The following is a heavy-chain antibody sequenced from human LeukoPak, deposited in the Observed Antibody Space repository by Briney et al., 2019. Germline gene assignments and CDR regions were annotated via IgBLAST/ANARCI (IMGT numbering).Heavy chain of an antibody. D-gene: IGHD3-3*01. Sequence: SETLSLTCTVSGGSISSGSYYWSWIRQPAGKGLEWIGRIYTSGSTNYNPSLKSRVTISVDTSKNQFSLKLSSVTAADTAVYYCARVFSGDFWSGEYADYWGQGTLVTVSS. CDR2: IYTSGST. V-gene: IGHV4-61*02. J-gene: IGHJ4*02. CDR1: GGSISSGSYY. CDR3: ARVFSGDFWSGEYADY.